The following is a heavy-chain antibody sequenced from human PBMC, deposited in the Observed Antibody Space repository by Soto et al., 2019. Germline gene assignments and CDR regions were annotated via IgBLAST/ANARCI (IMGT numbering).Heavy chain of an antibody. D-gene: IGHD3-10*01. CDR1: GVSISSDNYY. CDR3: ARHNEGVH. CDR2: MHYSGNS. J-gene: IGHJ4*02. V-gene: IGHV4-30-4*01. Sequence: QVQLQESGPGLVKPSQTLSLTCTVSGVSISSDNYYWTWMRQPPGKGLEWIGYMHYSGNSYYNPSLKSRVTTSVDTSKNQFSLNLSSVTAADTAVYYCARHNEGVHSGQGTLVAVSS.